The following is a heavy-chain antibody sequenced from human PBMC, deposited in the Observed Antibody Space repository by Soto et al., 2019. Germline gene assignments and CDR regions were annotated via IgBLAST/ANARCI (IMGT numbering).Heavy chain of an antibody. J-gene: IGHJ4*02. CDR1: GYTFGGYG. V-gene: IGHV1-18*01. Sequence: QIQLVQSGAEVKKPGASVKVSCKSSGYTFGGYGVSWVRQAPGQGLEWMGWISALNQNTEYAQKFQGRVTMTSEASTSTVYMELRSLSSDDTAVYYCARGPHDLLITIFGVGDHWGQGTLVTVSS. CDR2: ISALNQNT. CDR3: ARGPHDLLITIFGVGDH. D-gene: IGHD3-3*01.